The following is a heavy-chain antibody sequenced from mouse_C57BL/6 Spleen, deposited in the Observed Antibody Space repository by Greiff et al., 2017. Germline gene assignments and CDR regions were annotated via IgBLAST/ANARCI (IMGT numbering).Heavy chain of an antibody. D-gene: IGHD2-1*01. CDR2: INPSNGGT. CDR1: GYTFTSYW. Sequence: QVQLQQPGTELVKPGASVKMSCKASGYTFTSYWMHWVKQRPGQGLEWIGNINPSNGGTNYNEKFKSKATLTVDKSSGTAYMQLSSLTSEDSAVYSCGSRGVCGNLYWYFDDWGTGTSVTVSS. J-gene: IGHJ1*03. CDR3: GSRGVCGNLYWYFDD. V-gene: IGHV1-53*01.